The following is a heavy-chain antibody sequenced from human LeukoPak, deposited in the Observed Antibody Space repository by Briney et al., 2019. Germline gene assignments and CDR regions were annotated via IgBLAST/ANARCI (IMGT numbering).Heavy chain of an antibody. J-gene: IGHJ5*02. CDR1: GGSISGYY. CDR3: ARGGRVLSDWFDP. D-gene: IGHD2-15*01. CDR2: IYYSGST. Sequence: PSETLSLTCTVSGGSISGYYWSWIRQPPGKGLEWIGYIYYSGSTNYNPSLKSRVTISVDTSKNQFSLKLSSVTAADTAVYYCARGGRVLSDWFDPWGQGTLVTVSS. V-gene: IGHV4-59*01.